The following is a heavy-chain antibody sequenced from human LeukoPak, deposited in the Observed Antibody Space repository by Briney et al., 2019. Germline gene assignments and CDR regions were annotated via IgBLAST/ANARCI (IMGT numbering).Heavy chain of an antibody. CDR2: IYHSGSA. CDR1: GYSITSGYN. D-gene: IGHD2-2*01. V-gene: IGHV4-38-2*02. J-gene: IGHJ4*02. CDR3: VRYCSSTTCYTRAVDY. Sequence: SETLSLTCTVSGYSITSGYNWAWIRQPPGKVLEWIGSIYHSGSAYHNPSLKSRVTISVDTSKNQFSLKLSSVTAADTAVYYCVRYCSSTTCYTRAVDYWGQGTLVTVSS.